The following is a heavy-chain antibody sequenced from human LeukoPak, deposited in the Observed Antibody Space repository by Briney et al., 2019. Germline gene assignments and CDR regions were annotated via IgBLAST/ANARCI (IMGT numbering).Heavy chain of an antibody. J-gene: IGHJ4*02. D-gene: IGHD5-18*01. CDR1: GFTFSSYA. Sequence: GGSLRLSCAASGFTFSSYAMHWVRQAPGKGLEWVAVISYDGSNKYYADSVKGRFTISRDNSKNTLYLQMDSLRAEDTAVYYCARDRGYSYGYPHFDYWGQGTLVTVSS. V-gene: IGHV3-30*04. CDR3: ARDRGYSYGYPHFDY. CDR2: ISYDGSNK.